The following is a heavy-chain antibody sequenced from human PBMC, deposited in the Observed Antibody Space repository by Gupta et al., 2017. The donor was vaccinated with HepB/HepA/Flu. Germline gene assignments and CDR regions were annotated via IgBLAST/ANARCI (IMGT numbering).Heavy chain of an antibody. J-gene: IGHJ3*02. CDR2: IYYSGST. Sequence: QVQLQEPGPGLVTPSETLSLICTVSGGSISSYYWSWIRPPPGKGLEWIGYIYYSGSTNYNPSLKSRVTISVDTSKNQFSLKLSSVTAADTAVYYCAREARYDYVWGSNQGAFDIWGQGTMVTVSS. D-gene: IGHD3-16*01. CDR3: AREARYDYVWGSNQGAFDI. V-gene: IGHV4-59*01. CDR1: GGSISSYY.